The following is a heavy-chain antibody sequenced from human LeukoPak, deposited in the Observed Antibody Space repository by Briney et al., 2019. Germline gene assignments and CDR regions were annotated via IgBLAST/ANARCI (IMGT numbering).Heavy chain of an antibody. D-gene: IGHD4-23*01. CDR3: ARDPDYGGGFDY. CDR1: GGSFSGYY. V-gene: IGHV4-34*01. J-gene: IGHJ4*02. Sequence: SETLSLTCAVYGGSFSGYYWSWIRQPPGKGLEWIGETNHSGSTNYNPSLKSRVTISVDTSKNQFSLKLSSVTAADTAVYYCARDPDYGGGFDYWGQGTLVTVSS. CDR2: TNHSGST.